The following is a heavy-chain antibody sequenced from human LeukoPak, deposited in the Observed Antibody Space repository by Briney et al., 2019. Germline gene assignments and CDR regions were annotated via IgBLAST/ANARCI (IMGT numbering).Heavy chain of an antibody. D-gene: IGHD3-22*01. J-gene: IGHJ4*02. V-gene: IGHV3-48*01. CDR3: ARGWPNYYDSSGAFDY. Sequence: QPGGSLRLSCAASGFTVSSNYMSWVRQAPGKGLEWVPYISSSSSTIYYADSVKGRFTISRDNAKNSLYLQMNSLRAEDTAVYYCARGWPNYYDSSGAFDYWGQGTLVTVSS. CDR2: ISSSSSTI. CDR1: GFTVSSNY.